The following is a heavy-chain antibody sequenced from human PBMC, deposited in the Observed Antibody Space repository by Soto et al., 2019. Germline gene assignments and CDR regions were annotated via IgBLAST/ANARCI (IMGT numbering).Heavy chain of an antibody. CDR2: ISAYNGNT. D-gene: IGHD3-22*01. CDR1: GYTFTSYG. J-gene: IGHJ5*02. Sequence: QVQLVQSGAEVKKPGASVKVSCKASGYTFTSYGISWVRQAPGQGLEWMGWISAYNGNTNYAQKPQGRVTMTTDTSTSAADMELRSLRSDDTAVYYCARAAYDDSSAKFDPWGQGTLVTVSS. CDR3: ARAAYDDSSAKFDP. V-gene: IGHV1-18*01.